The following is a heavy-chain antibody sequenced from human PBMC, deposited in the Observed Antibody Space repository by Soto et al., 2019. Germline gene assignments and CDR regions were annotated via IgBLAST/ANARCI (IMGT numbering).Heavy chain of an antibody. Sequence: GASVTVSCTASGYTFTSYAMHWVRQAPGQRLEWMGWINAGNGNTKYSQKFQGRVTITRDTSASTAYMELSSLRSEDTAVYYCARDPSYYGMDVWGQGTTVTVSS. J-gene: IGHJ6*02. CDR2: INAGNGNT. CDR1: GYTFTSYA. CDR3: ARDPSYYGMDV. V-gene: IGHV1-3*01.